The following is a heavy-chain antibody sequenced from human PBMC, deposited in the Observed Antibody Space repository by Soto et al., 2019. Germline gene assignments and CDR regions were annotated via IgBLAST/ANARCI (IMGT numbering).Heavy chain of an antibody. CDR2: ISGSGGST. CDR1: GFTFSSYA. CDR3: ARGAKNNWFDP. V-gene: IGHV3-23*01. J-gene: IGHJ5*02. Sequence: EVQLLESGGGLVQPGGSLRLSCAASGFTFSSYAMSWVRQAPGKGLEWVSAISGSGGSTYYADSVKGRFTISRENAKNSLYLQMNSLRAGDTAVYYCARGAKNNWFDPWGQGTLVTVSS. D-gene: IGHD1-26*01.